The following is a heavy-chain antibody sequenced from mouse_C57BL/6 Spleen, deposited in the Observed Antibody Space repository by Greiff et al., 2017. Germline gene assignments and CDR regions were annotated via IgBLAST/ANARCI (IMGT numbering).Heavy chain of an antibody. CDR2: IRNKANGYTT. V-gene: IGHV7-3*01. CDR3: ARDYDWYFDV. D-gene: IGHD2-4*01. J-gene: IGHJ1*03. Sequence: EVMLVESGGGLVQPGGSLSLSCAASGFTFTDYYMSWVRQPPGTALEWLGFIRNKANGYTTEYSASVKGRFTISRDNSQSILYLQMNALRAEDSATYYCARDYDWYFDVWGTGTPVTVSS. CDR1: GFTFTDYY.